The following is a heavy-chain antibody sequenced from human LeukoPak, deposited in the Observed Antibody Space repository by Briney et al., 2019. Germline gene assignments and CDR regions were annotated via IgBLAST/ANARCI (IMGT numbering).Heavy chain of an antibody. Sequence: PSETLSLTCTDSGGSISSYYWSWIRQPPGKGLEWTGRIYTSGSTNYNPSLKSRVTMSVATSKNQFSPKLSSVTAADTAEYYCAREVRRGGYYFDYWGQGTLVTVSS. V-gene: IGHV4-4*07. J-gene: IGHJ4*02. CDR1: GGSISSYY. D-gene: IGHD3-10*01. CDR2: IYTSGST. CDR3: AREVRRGGYYFDY.